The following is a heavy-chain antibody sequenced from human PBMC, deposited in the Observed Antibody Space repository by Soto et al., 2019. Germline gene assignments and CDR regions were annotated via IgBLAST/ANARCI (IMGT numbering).Heavy chain of an antibody. J-gene: IGHJ4*02. CDR2: IYHSGST. CDR3: ARVPAP. V-gene: IGHV4-30-2*01. Sequence: SETLSLTCTVSGGSFSPNSWTWIRQPPGKGLEWIGYIYHSGSTYYNPSLKSRVTISVDRSKNQFSLKLSSVTAADTAVYYCARVPAPWGQGTLVTVSS. CDR1: GGSFSPNS.